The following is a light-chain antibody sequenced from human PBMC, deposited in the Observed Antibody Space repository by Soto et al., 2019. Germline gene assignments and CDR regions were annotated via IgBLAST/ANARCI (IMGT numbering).Light chain of an antibody. CDR1: NSNIGSHT. J-gene: IGLJ3*02. V-gene: IGLV1-44*01. CDR3: SVWDDSLNGWV. CDR2: SNN. Sequence: QSVLTQPPSASGTPGQRVTISCSGSNSNIGSHTVNWYQQFPGTAPKLLMYSNNQRPSGLPDRFSGSKSGTSASLAISGLQAEDEADYYCSVWDDSLNGWVFGGGTKLTVL.